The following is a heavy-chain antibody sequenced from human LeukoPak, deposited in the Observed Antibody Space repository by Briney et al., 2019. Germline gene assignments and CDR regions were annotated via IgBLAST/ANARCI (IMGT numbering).Heavy chain of an antibody. J-gene: IGHJ6*02. Sequence: GGSLRLSCAASGFTFSSYAMSWVRQAPGKGLEWVSAISGSGGSTYYADSVKGRFTISRDNSKNTLYLQMNSLRAEDTAVYYCAKYLSPNLTVTKGCYYYGMDVWGQGTTVTVSS. D-gene: IGHD4-17*01. CDR2: ISGSGGST. CDR1: GFTFSSYA. V-gene: IGHV3-23*01. CDR3: AKYLSPNLTVTKGCYYYGMDV.